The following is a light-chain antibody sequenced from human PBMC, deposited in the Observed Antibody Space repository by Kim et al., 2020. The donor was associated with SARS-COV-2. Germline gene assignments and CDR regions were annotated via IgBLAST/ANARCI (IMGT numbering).Light chain of an antibody. Sequence: DIQMTQSPSSLPASVGDRVTITCRASQAISDYLVWFQQKPGKAPKSLIYGASTLRSGVPSRFSGSGFGTDFTLTISSLQPEDFATYYCQQYNTYPQTFGQGTKLEI. CDR3: QQYNTYPQT. J-gene: IGKJ2*01. CDR1: QAISDY. V-gene: IGKV1-16*01. CDR2: GAS.